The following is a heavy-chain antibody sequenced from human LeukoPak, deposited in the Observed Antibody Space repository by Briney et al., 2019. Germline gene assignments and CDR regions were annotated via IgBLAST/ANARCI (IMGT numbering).Heavy chain of an antibody. Sequence: PSETLSLTCTVSGASLSSSTSYWGWIRQPPGKGLEWIGTIYYSGSTSYNSSIKSRVTISIDTSKKEFSLKLRSVTAADTAVYYCARSGYCTTGSCYSILDYWGQGILVTVSS. CDR1: GASLSSSTSY. D-gene: IGHD2-15*01. CDR2: IYYSGST. CDR3: ARSGYCTTGSCYSILDY. J-gene: IGHJ4*02. V-gene: IGHV4-39*01.